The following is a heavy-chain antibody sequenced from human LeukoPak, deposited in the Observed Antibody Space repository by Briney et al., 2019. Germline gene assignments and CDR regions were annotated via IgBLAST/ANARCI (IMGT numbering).Heavy chain of an antibody. D-gene: IGHD6-19*01. CDR3: ARAVAGYAFDI. Sequence: PSETLSLTCTVSGVSISSYYWSWIRQPPGKGLEWIGYIYYSGSTNYNPFLKSRVTISVDTSKNQFSLKLSSVTAADTAVYYCARAVAGYAFDIWGQGTMVTVSS. V-gene: IGHV4-59*01. J-gene: IGHJ3*02. CDR1: GVSISSYY. CDR2: IYYSGST.